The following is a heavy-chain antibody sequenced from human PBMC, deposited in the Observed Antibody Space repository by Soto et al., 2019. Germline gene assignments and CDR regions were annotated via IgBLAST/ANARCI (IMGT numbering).Heavy chain of an antibody. CDR2: ISWDGGST. V-gene: IGHV3-43*01. Sequence: EVQLVESGGLVVQPGGSLRLSCAASGFTFDDYPMQWVRQAPGKGLEWVSLISWDGGSTYYADSVKGRFTISRDNSKNSLYLQMNSLRTEDTALYYCAKGSSTSNFDYWGQGTLVTVSS. CDR3: AKGSSTSNFDY. CDR1: GFTFDDYP. J-gene: IGHJ4*01.